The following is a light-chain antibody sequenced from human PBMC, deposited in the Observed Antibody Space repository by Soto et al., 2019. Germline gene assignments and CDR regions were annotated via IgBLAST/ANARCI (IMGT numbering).Light chain of an antibody. Sequence: EIVLTQSPGTLSLSPGARATLSCRASQSVSSTYLAWYQQKPGQAPRLLIYGASSRATGIPDRFSGSGSGTDFTLTISRLEPEDFAVYYCQQYSSSPWTFGQGTKVDIK. CDR1: QSVSSTY. V-gene: IGKV3-20*01. CDR2: GAS. CDR3: QQYSSSPWT. J-gene: IGKJ1*01.